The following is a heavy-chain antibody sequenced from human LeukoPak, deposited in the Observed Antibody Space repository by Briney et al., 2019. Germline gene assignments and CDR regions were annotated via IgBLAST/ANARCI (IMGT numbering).Heavy chain of an antibody. CDR3: AREGYCSSTSCSLGY. V-gene: IGHV1-69*06. Sequence: SVKVSCKASGGTFSSYAISWVRQAPGQGLEWMGGIIPIFGTANYAQKFQGRVTITADKSTSTAYMELSSLRSEDTAVYYCAREGYCSSTSCSLGYWGQGTLVTVSS. J-gene: IGHJ4*02. CDR1: GGTFSSYA. D-gene: IGHD2-2*01. CDR2: IIPIFGTA.